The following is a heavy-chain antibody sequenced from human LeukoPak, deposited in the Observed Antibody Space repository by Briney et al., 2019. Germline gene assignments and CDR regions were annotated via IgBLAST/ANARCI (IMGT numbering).Heavy chain of an antibody. D-gene: IGHD3-10*01. CDR2: INHSGST. V-gene: IGHV4-34*01. CDR1: GGSSSGYY. Sequence: SETLSLTCAVYGGSSSGYYWSWVRQPPGKGLEWIAEINHSGSTNYNPSLRSRVTVYVDTSKNQFSLKLSSVTAADTAVYYCARVTYNGYQHFDYWGQGNLVTVS. J-gene: IGHJ4*02. CDR3: ARVTYNGYQHFDY.